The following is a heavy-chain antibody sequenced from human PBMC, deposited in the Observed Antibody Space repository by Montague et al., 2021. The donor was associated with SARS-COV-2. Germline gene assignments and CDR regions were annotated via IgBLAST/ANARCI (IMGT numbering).Heavy chain of an antibody. V-gene: IGHV4-59*03. D-gene: IGHD4-23*01. J-gene: IGHJ4*02. CDR2: INYNGET. CDR1: GGPTSHYH. Sequence: SETLSLTCSVSGGPTSHYHWSWIRQPPGKGLEWIGYINYNGETHHNPSLNGRVTLSVDTSKNQFSLSVMSVTPDATAVYFCATYREGYGGKGTWGQGSLVTVSS. CDR3: ATYREGYGGKGT.